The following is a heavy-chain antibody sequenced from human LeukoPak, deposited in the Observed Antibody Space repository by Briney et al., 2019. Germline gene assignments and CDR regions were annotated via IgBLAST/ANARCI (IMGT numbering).Heavy chain of an antibody. Sequence: ASVKVSCKASGYTFTSYAMHWVRQAPGQRLEWMGWINAGNGNTKYSQKFQGRVTTTRDTSASTAYMELSSLRSEDTAVYYCARGRYYYDSSGYTLGYDYWGQGTLVTVSS. V-gene: IGHV1-3*01. J-gene: IGHJ4*02. D-gene: IGHD3-22*01. CDR2: INAGNGNT. CDR3: ARGRYYYDSSGYTLGYDY. CDR1: GYTFTSYA.